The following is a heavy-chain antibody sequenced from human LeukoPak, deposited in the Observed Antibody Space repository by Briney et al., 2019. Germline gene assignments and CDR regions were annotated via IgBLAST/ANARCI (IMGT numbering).Heavy chain of an antibody. CDR2: INPNSGGT. CDR1: GYIFTGYY. D-gene: IGHD1-26*01. J-gene: IGHJ3*02. CDR3: ARGARSGSYSASGAFDI. V-gene: IGHV1-2*02. Sequence: GASVKVSCKASGYIFTGYYIHWVRQAPGQGLEWMGWINPNSGGTNYAQKFQGRVTMTRDASISTAYMELSRLRSDDTAVYYCARGARSGSYSASGAFDIWGQGTMVTVSS.